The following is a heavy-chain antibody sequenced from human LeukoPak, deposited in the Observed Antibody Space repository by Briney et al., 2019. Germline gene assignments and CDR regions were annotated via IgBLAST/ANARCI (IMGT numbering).Heavy chain of an antibody. J-gene: IGHJ4*02. CDR2: IVGNGVST. V-gene: IGHV3-23*01. D-gene: IGHD3-9*01. CDR1: GFTFRNYA. Sequence: GSLRLSCAAPGFTFRNYAMSWVRQAPGKGLEWVSAIVGNGVSTYYADSVQGRFTISRDNSKNTLYLQMNSLRAEDTALYYCTKWGDYDGSTGYYDSDYWGQGTLVTVSS. CDR3: TKWGDYDGSTGYYDSDY.